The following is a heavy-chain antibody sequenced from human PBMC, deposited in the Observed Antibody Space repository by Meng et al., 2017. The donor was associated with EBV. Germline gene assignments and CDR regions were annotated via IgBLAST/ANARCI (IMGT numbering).Heavy chain of an antibody. D-gene: IGHD5-12*01. Sequence: QVQVVQSEAEGKKPGAQGKVSGKASGKTFTSYGISWVRQAPGKGLEWMGWISAYNGNTNYAQKLQGRVTMTTDTSTSTAYMELRSLRSDDTAVYYCARETSGYDFNWFDPWGQGTLVTVSS. CDR1: GKTFTSYG. CDR2: ISAYNGNT. J-gene: IGHJ5*02. V-gene: IGHV1-18*01. CDR3: ARETSGYDFNWFDP.